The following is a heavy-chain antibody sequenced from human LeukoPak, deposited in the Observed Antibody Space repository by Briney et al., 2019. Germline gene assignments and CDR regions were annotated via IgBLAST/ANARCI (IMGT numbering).Heavy chain of an antibody. D-gene: IGHD6-19*01. CDR2: ISTSGDST. J-gene: IGHJ4*02. V-gene: IGHV3-21*01. Sequence: GGSLRLSCAASRFTFSCQNMNWTRQAPGKGLEWVAYISTSGDSTKYADSGEGQFTVSRDNVENSLYLLMNTLRVDYAGVYYCVKNGWLDYWGQGIVVTVSS. CDR1: RFTFSCQN. CDR3: VKNGWLDY.